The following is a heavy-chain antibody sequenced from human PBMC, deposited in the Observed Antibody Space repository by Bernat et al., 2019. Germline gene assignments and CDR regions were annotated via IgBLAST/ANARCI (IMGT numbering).Heavy chain of an antibody. Sequence: EVQLVESGGGLIQPGGSLRLSCAASGFTFSDYFMSWIRQAPGKGLEWVSGINNDGARTYYADSVKGRFTISRDNSRDTLYLQMNSLRVEDTAVYYCAKGDYYDSGAYPNGAFDSWGQGTLVTVSS. CDR3: AKGDYYDSGAYPNGAFDS. CDR1: GFTFSDYF. J-gene: IGHJ4*02. CDR2: INNDGART. D-gene: IGHD3-22*01. V-gene: IGHV3-23*04.